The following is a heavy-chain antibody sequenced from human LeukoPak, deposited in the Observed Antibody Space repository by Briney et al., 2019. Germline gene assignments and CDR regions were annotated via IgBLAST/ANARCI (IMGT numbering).Heavy chain of an antibody. CDR3: ARSSYYYDSSYAFDI. CDR1: GGSISSGGYY. V-gene: IGHV4-31*03. D-gene: IGHD3-22*01. J-gene: IGHJ3*02. Sequence: SETLSLTCTVSGGSISSGGYYWSWIRQHPGQGLEWIGYIYYSGSTYYNPSLKSRVTISVDTSKNQFSLKLSSVTAADTAVYYCARSSYYYDSSYAFDIWGQGTMVTVSS. CDR2: IYYSGST.